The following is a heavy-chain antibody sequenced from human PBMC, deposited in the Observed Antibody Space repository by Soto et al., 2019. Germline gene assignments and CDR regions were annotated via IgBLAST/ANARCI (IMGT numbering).Heavy chain of an antibody. Sequence: GGSLRLSCSASGFTFSSYAMHWVRQAPGKGLEYVSAISSNGGSTYYADSVKGRFTISRDNSKNTLYLQMSSLRAEDTAVYYCVKDHPKEGYCSSTSCRNAMERVTFFDYWGQGTLVTVSS. V-gene: IGHV3-64D*08. CDR1: GFTFSSYA. CDR3: VKDHPKEGYCSSTSCRNAMERVTFFDY. J-gene: IGHJ4*02. CDR2: ISSNGGST. D-gene: IGHD2-2*01.